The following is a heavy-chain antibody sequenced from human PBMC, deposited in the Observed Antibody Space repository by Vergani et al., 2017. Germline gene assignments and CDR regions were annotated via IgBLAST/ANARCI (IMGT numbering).Heavy chain of an antibody. J-gene: IGHJ4*02. V-gene: IGHV3-48*03. CDR2: ISSSGSTI. D-gene: IGHD3-10*01. Sequence: EVQLVESGGGLVQPGGSLRLSCAASGFTFSSYEMNWVRQAPGKGLEWVSYISSSGSTIYYADSVTGRFTISRDNAKNSLYLQMNSLRAEDTAVYYCARDQDRMVRGVKPGDYWGQGTLVTVSS. CDR1: GFTFSSYE. CDR3: ARDQDRMVRGVKPGDY.